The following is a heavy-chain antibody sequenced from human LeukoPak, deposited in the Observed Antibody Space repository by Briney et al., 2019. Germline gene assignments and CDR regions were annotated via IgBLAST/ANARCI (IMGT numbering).Heavy chain of an antibody. Sequence: SETLSLTCTVSGGSISSGGYYWSWIRQPPGKGLEWIGYIYHSGSTYYNPSLKSRVTISVDRSKNQFSLKLSSVTAADTAVYYCARHSSQLLFDYWGQGTLVTVSS. CDR2: IYHSGST. CDR1: GGSISSGGYY. CDR3: ARHSSQLLFDY. J-gene: IGHJ4*02. D-gene: IGHD2-2*01. V-gene: IGHV4-30-2*01.